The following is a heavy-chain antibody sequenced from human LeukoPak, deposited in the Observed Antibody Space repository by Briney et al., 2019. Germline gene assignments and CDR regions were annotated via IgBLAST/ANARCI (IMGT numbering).Heavy chain of an antibody. J-gene: IGHJ4*02. CDR3: AKSQAGIAAAGMFDY. CDR1: GFIFSNYW. V-gene: IGHV3-7*01. Sequence: PGGSLRLSCAASGFIFSNYWMGWVRQAPGKRPEWVANMNKDGSEKYYADSVKGRFTISRDNARNSVYLQMNSLRVEDTAVYYCAKSQAGIAAAGMFDYWGQGTLVTVSS. D-gene: IGHD6-13*01. CDR2: MNKDGSEK.